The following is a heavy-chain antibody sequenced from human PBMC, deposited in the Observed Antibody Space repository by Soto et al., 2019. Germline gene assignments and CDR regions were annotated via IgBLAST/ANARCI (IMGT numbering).Heavy chain of an antibody. CDR2: IYYSGCS. D-gene: IGHD3-16*01. V-gene: IGHV4-30-4*02. Sequence: SETLSLTCTFSGDSITSGDYYWSWIRQPPGMGLEWIGYIYYSGCSYYNPSLKSRVTISVDTSKNQFSLQLASLTVADTAIYYCATSFGNAWYTYWGQGTQVTVSS. CDR3: ATSFGNAWYTY. J-gene: IGHJ4*02. CDR1: GDSITSGDYY.